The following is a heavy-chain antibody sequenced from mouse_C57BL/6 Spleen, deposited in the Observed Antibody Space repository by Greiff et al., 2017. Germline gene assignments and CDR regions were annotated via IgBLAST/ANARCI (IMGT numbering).Heavy chain of an antibody. CDR2: ISSGSSTI. CDR3: ARDYYGSSSVYFDY. D-gene: IGHD1-1*01. V-gene: IGHV5-17*01. CDR1: GFTFSDYG. Sequence: DVQLVESGGGLVKPGGSLKLSCAASGFTFSDYGMHWVRQAPEKGLEGVAYISSGSSTIYYADTVKGRFTISRDNAKNTLFLQMTSLRSEDTAVYYCARDYYGSSSVYFDYWGQGTTLTVSS. J-gene: IGHJ2*01.